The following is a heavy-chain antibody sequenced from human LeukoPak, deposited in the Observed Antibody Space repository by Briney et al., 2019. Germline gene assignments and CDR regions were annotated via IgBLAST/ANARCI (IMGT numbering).Heavy chain of an antibody. V-gene: IGHV5-51*01. J-gene: IGHJ4*02. CDR1: GYTFVSHW. CDR2: IYPGDSDT. D-gene: IGHD1-26*01. Sequence: GESLKISCKGSGYTFVSHWIAWVRQMPGKGLEWMGIIYPGDSDTRYSPSFRGQVIISADKSITTAYLQWRGLKASDTAMYYCARHNLYTGSDYPDFDYWGQGTLVTVSS. CDR3: ARHNLYTGSDYPDFDY.